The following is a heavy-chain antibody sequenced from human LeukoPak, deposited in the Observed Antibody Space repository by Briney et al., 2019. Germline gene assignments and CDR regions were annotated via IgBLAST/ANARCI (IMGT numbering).Heavy chain of an antibody. CDR2: IYHSGST. J-gene: IGHJ6*03. D-gene: IGHD4-23*01. CDR3: ARDYGGNSGWYYYYYMDV. Sequence: PSETLSLTCTVSGYSISSGYYWGWIRQPPGKGLEWIGSIYHSGSTYYNPSLKSRVTISVDTSKNQFSLKLSSVTAADTAVYYCARDYGGNSGWYYYYYMDVWGKGTTVTVSS. CDR1: GYSISSGYY. V-gene: IGHV4-38-2*02.